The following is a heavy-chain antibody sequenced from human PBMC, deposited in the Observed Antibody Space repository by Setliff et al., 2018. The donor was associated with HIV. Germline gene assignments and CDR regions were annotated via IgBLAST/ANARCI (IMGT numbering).Heavy chain of an antibody. CDR3: ARRTIDYYYMDV. V-gene: IGHV1-18*01. Sequence: GASVKVSCKASGYTFTSYGISWVRQAPGQGLEWMGWISAYNGNTNYAQKFQGRVTMTTDTPTSTAYMELRSLRSDDTAVYYCARRTIDYYYMDVWGKGTTVTVSS. CDR2: ISAYNGNT. J-gene: IGHJ6*03. CDR1: GYTFTSYG.